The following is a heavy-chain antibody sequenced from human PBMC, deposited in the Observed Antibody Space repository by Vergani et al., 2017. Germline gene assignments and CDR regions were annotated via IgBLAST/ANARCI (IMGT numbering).Heavy chain of an antibody. V-gene: IGHV3-30*02. J-gene: IGHJ1*01. Sequence: QVQLVESGGGVVQPGGSLRLSCAASGFTFSSYGMHWVRQAPGKGLEWVAFIRYDGSNKYYADSVKGRFTISRDNSKNTLYLQMNSLRAEDTAVYYCAKGHYYDSSDSYFQHWGQGTLVTVSS. CDR2: IRYDGSNK. CDR3: AKGHYYDSSDSYFQH. CDR1: GFTFSSYG. D-gene: IGHD3-22*01.